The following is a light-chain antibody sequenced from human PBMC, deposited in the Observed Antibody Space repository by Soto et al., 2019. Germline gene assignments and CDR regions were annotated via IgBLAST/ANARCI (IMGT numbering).Light chain of an antibody. CDR2: DAS. CDR3: QQYNSYSWT. J-gene: IGKJ1*01. CDR1: QSISSW. V-gene: IGKV1-5*01. Sequence: DIQLTQSPSSVSASVGDRVTITCRASQSISSWLAWYQQKPGKAPKLLIYDASSLESGVPSRFSGSGSGTEFTLTISSLQPDDFATYYCQQYNSYSWTFGQGTKVDI.